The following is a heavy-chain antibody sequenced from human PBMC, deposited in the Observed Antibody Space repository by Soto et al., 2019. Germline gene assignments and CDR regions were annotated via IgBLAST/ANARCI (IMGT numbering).Heavy chain of an antibody. J-gene: IGHJ4*02. V-gene: IGHV3-20*04. CDR3: ARVNYGDYGGVYDY. CDR2: INWNGGST. Sequence: GGSLRLSCAASGFTFDDYGMSWVRQAPGKGLEWVPGINWNGGSTGYADSVKGRFTISRDNAKNTLYLQMNSLRAEDTAVYYCARVNYGDYGGVYDYWGQGTLVTVSS. CDR1: GFTFDDYG. D-gene: IGHD4-17*01.